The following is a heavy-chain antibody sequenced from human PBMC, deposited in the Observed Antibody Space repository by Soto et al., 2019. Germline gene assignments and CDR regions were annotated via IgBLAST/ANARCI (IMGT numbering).Heavy chain of an antibody. CDR1: GGSVRSGSYY. J-gene: IGHJ4*02. V-gene: IGHV4-61*01. D-gene: IGHD2-2*01. CDR3: ASVAVPAAAIKFLDF. CDR2: VYYGGST. Sequence: QVQLQESGPGLVKPSETLSLSCTVSGGSVRSGSYYWSWIRQPPGKGLEWVGYVYYGGSTNYNPSLKSRVTMSVDTSKNQFSLKLRSVTAADTAVYYCASVAVPAAAIKFLDFWGQGTLVTVSS.